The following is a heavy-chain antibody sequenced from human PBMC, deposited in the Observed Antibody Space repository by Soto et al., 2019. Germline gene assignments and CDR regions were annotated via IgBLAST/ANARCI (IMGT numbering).Heavy chain of an antibody. CDR1: GYTFTSYG. CDR2: ISAYNGNT. V-gene: IGHV1-18*01. CDR3: ARALLCSFAYYHYGKDV. D-gene: IGHD3-10*02. Sequence: ASVKVSCKASGYTFTSYGIRWVRQAPGQGLEWMGWISAYNGNTNYAQKLQGRVTMTTDTSTNTAYMDLRSLRSDDTAVYYCARALLCSFAYYHYGKDVWAQGTTVTVS. J-gene: IGHJ6*02.